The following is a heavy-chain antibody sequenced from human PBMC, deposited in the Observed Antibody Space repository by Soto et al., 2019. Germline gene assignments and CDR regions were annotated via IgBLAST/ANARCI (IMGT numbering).Heavy chain of an antibody. V-gene: IGHV3-74*01. CDR3: AREAGYSSGWDPLAAFDI. J-gene: IGHJ3*02. D-gene: IGHD6-19*01. CDR1: GFTFSSYW. Sequence: EVQLVESGGGLVQPGGSLRLSCAASGFTFSSYWMHWVRQAPGKGLVWVSRINSDGSSTSYADSVKGRFTISRDNAKNTRYLQMNSLRAEDTAVYYCAREAGYSSGWDPLAAFDIWGQGTMVTVSS. CDR2: INSDGSST.